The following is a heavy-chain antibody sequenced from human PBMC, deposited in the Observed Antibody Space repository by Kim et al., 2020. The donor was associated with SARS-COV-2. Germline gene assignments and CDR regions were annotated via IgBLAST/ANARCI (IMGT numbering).Heavy chain of an antibody. J-gene: IGHJ4*02. CDR3: ARETYYYGSGSYMHPTILDY. Sequence: SETLSLTCTVSGGSISSGGYYWSWIRQHPGKGLEWIGYIYYSGSTYYNPSLKSRVTISVDTSKNQFSLKLSSVTAADTAVYYCARETYYYGSGSYMHPTILDYWGQGTLFTVSS. V-gene: IGHV4-31*03. D-gene: IGHD3-10*01. CDR1: GGSISSGGYY. CDR2: IYYSGST.